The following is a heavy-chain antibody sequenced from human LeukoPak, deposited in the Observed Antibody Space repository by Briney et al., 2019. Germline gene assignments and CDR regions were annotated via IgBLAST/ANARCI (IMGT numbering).Heavy chain of an antibody. CDR3: ARDYGDYPYYYGMDV. V-gene: IGHV3-30*04. CDR2: ISYDGSNK. D-gene: IGHD4-17*01. J-gene: IGHJ6*02. CDR1: GFAFSSYA. Sequence: GGSPRLSCAASGFAFSSYAMHWVRQAPGKGLEWVAVISYDGSNKYYADSVKGRFTISRDNSKNTLYLQMNSLRAEDTAVYYCARDYGDYPYYYGMDVWGQGTTVTVSS.